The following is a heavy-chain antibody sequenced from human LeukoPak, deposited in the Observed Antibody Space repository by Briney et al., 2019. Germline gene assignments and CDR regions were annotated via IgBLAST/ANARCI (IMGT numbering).Heavy chain of an antibody. V-gene: IGHV1-46*01. CDR2: INPSGGST. D-gene: IGHD2-2*01. CDR3: ANVQPGNWFDP. J-gene: IGHJ5*02. CDR1: GYTFTSYY. Sequence: ASVKVSCKASGYTFTSYYMHWVRQAPGQGLEWMGIINPSGGSTSYAQKFQGRVTMTTDTSTSTAYMELRSLRSDDTAVYYCANVQPGNWFDPWGQGTLVTVSS.